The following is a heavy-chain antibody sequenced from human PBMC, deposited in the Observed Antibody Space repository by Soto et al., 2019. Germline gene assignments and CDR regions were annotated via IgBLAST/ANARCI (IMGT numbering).Heavy chain of an antibody. V-gene: IGHV3-23*01. J-gene: IGHJ4*02. CDR3: AKRRYYYGSENIFDY. CDR2: ISGSGGST. CDR1: GFTFSSYA. Sequence: GGSLRLSCAASGFTFSSYAMSWVRQAPGKGLEWVSAISGSGGSTYYADSVKGRFTISRDNSKNTPYLQMNSLRAEDTAVYYCAKRRYYYGSENIFDYWGQGTLVTVS. D-gene: IGHD3-10*01.